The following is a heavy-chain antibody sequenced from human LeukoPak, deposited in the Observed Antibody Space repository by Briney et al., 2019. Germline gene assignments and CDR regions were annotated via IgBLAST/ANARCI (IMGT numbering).Heavy chain of an antibody. Sequence: GASVKDSCKASGYTFTGHYMHWVRQAPGQGLEWMGWINPDSGGTDYAQKFQGRVTMARDTSITTAYMELSRLTSDDTAVYFCARDPRIKAAGDDNWFDPWGQGTLVSVSS. J-gene: IGHJ5*02. CDR3: ARDPRIKAAGDDNWFDP. CDR2: INPDSGGT. CDR1: GYTFTGHY. D-gene: IGHD6-13*01. V-gene: IGHV1-2*02.